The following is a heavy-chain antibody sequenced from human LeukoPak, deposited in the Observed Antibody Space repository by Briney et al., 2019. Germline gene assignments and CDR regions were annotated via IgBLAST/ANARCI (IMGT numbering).Heavy chain of an antibody. CDR1: GFTFDDYG. Sequence: GGSLRLSCAASGFTFDDYGMSWVRQAPGKGLEWVSGINWNGGSTGYADSVKGRFTISRDNAKNSLYLQMNSLRAEDTALYYYARTLPYCTNGVCYRGIFDYWGQGTLVTVSS. D-gene: IGHD2-8*01. V-gene: IGHV3-20*04. CDR2: INWNGGST. CDR3: ARTLPYCTNGVCYRGIFDY. J-gene: IGHJ4*02.